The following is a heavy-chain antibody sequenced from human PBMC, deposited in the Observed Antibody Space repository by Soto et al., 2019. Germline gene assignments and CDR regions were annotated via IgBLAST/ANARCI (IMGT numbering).Heavy chain of an antibody. CDR2: ISWNSGSI. CDR1: GFTFDDYA. V-gene: IGHV3-9*01. Sequence: GGSLRLSCAASGFTFDDYAMHWVRQAPGKGLEWVSGISWNSGSIGYADSVKGRFTISRDNAKNSLYLQMNSLRAEDTALYYCAKDGYDSFDYWGQGTLVTVSS. J-gene: IGHJ4*02. D-gene: IGHD5-12*01. CDR3: AKDGYDSFDY.